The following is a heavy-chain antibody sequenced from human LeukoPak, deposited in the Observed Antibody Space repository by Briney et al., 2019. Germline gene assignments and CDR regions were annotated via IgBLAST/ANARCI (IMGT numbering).Heavy chain of an antibody. CDR1: GFTFSSYD. CDR3: AKFGVLSDY. D-gene: IGHD5/OR15-5a*01. Sequence: PGGSLRLSCAASGFTFSSYDMSWVRQAPGKGREWVSAISGSGGSTYYADSVKGRFTISRDNSKNTLYLQMNSLRAEDTGVYYCAKFGVLSDYWGQGTLVTVSS. V-gene: IGHV3-23*01. J-gene: IGHJ4*02. CDR2: ISGSGGST.